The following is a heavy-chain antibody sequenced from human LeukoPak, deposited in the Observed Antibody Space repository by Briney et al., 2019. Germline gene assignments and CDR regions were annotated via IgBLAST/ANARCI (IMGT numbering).Heavy chain of an antibody. J-gene: IGHJ4*02. CDR3: ARVLGPTDY. CDR2: ISSSGSNI. Sequence: GGSLRLSCAASGFTFSTYSMHWVRQAPGKGLEWASYISSSGSNIYYADSVRGRFTISRDNAKNSLYLQMNSLRDEDTAVYYCARVLGPTDYWGQGTVVTVSS. CDR1: GFTFSTYS. V-gene: IGHV3-48*02.